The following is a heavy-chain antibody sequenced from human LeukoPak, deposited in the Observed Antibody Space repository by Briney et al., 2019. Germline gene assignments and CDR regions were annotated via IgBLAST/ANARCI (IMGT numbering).Heavy chain of an antibody. V-gene: IGHV4-59*08. CDR3: ARLTSGTHPNFDY. J-gene: IGHJ4*02. CDR2: IYYSGST. CDR1: GGSISSYY. D-gene: IGHD3-10*01. Sequence: RPSETLSLTCTVSGGSISSYYWSWIRQPPGKGLEWIGYIYYSGSTNYNPSLKSRVTISVDTSKNQFSLKLNSVTAADTAVYYCARLTSGTHPNFDYWGQGTLVTVSS.